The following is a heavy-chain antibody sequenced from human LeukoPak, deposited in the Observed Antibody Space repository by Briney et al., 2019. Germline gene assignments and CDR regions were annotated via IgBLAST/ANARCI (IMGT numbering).Heavy chain of an antibody. CDR2: INHSGST. J-gene: IGHJ6*03. Sequence: SETLSLTCAVYGGSFSGYYWSWIRQPPGKGLEWIGEINHSGSTNYNPSLKSRVTISVDTSKNQFSLKLTSVTAADTAVYYCARGKRWLQLVHYYYMDVWGKGTTVTVSS. V-gene: IGHV4-34*01. D-gene: IGHD5-24*01. CDR1: GGSFSGYY. CDR3: ARGKRWLQLVHYYYMDV.